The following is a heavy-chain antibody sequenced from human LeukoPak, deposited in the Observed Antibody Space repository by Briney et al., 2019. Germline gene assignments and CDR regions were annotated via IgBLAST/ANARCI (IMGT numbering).Heavy chain of an antibody. CDR3: ARDNLSGWYSVWGMDV. Sequence: GGSLRLSCAASGFTFSSYSMDWVRQAPGKGLEWVSSISSSSSYIYYADSVKGRFTISRDNAKNSLYLQMNSLRAEDTAVYYCARDNLSGWYSVWGMDVWGQGTTVTVSS. D-gene: IGHD6-19*01. CDR2: ISSSSSYI. V-gene: IGHV3-21*01. J-gene: IGHJ6*02. CDR1: GFTFSSYS.